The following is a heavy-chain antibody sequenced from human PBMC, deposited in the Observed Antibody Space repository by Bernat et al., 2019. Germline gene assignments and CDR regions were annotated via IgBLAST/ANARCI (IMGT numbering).Heavy chain of an antibody. CDR3: AHRQGGSAGYGPNFQY. CDR2: IYWDDDK. D-gene: IGHD6-19*01. CDR1: GFSLSTGGVG. V-gene: IGHV2-5*02. Sequence: QITLKESGPTLVTPTQTLTLTCTFSGFSLSTGGVGAGWIRQPPGKALEWLARIYWDDDKYYSPSLKNRLTITKDTPRNQVVLTMTNMDHVDTGTYYCAHRQGGSAGYGPNFQYWGQGNLVTVSS. J-gene: IGHJ4*02.